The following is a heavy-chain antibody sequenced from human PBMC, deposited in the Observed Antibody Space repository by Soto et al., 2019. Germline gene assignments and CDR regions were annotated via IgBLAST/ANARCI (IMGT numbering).Heavy chain of an antibody. D-gene: IGHD2-21*01. CDR3: ATSYCGNACQPHRAFYYFGWDV. Sequence: QVQLVQSGAEVRKPGYSVKVSCRASGGTFSDFTVTWVRQAPGQGLEWMGGIIPILEATKYAQTFQDRVTFTADESTSTVFMELSSLRSEDTAVYFCATSYCGNACQPHRAFYYFGWDVWGQGTTVTVSS. CDR1: GGTFSDFT. CDR2: IIPILEAT. V-gene: IGHV1-69*01. J-gene: IGHJ6*02.